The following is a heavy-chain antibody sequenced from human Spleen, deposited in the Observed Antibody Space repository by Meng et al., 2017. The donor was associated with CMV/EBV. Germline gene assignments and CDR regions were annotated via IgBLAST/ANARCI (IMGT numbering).Heavy chain of an antibody. V-gene: IGHV5-51*01. D-gene: IGHD4-11*01. J-gene: IGHJ6*02. CDR3: ARGAGDYSKYYYYGMDV. Sequence: GESLKISCKGSGYSFTTYWIAWVRQMPGKGLEWMGIIYPGDSDTNYSPSFQGQVTISADKSINTAYLQWRSLKASDTAIYYCARGAGDYSKYYYYGMDVWGQGTTVTVSS. CDR2: IYPGDSDT. CDR1: GYSFTTYW.